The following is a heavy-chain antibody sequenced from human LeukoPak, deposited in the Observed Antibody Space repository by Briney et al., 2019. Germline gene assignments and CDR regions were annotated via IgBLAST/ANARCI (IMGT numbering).Heavy chain of an antibody. D-gene: IGHD3-22*01. J-gene: IGHJ3*01. CDR1: GGSFSGYY. V-gene: IGHV4-34*01. Sequence: SETLSLTCAVYGGSFSGYYWSWVRHPPGKGLGWLGEIDNSGATNNNPSLRSRVTISLDTSKKQFSLTLSSITAADTAVYYCAKAPYLSSGSWGQGTMVTVSS. CDR3: AKAPYLSSGS. CDR2: IDNSGAT.